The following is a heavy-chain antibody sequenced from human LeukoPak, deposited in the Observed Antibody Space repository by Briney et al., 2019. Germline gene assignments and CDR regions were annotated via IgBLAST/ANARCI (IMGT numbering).Heavy chain of an antibody. CDR3: AREDILGRVTTILPD. J-gene: IGHJ4*02. D-gene: IGHD5-12*01. Sequence: SETLSLNCAVYGGSFSAYYWSWVRQPPGKGLEWIGEINHSGSTNYNPSLKSRVTMSVDTSKNQFSLKLSSVTAADTSVYYCAREDILGRVTTILPDWGQGTLVTVSS. V-gene: IGHV4-34*01. CDR1: GGSFSAYY. CDR2: INHSGST.